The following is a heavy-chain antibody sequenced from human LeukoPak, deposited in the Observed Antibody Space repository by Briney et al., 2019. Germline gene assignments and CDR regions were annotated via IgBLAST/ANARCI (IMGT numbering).Heavy chain of an antibody. Sequence: PSETLSLTCTVSGGSISSGSYYWSWIRQPAGKGLEWIGRIYTSGSTNYNPSLKSRVTTSVDTSKNQFSLKLSSVTAADTAVYYCARSPPVVPAAIDFYYYMDVWGKGTTVTISS. CDR2: IYTSGST. D-gene: IGHD2-2*02. V-gene: IGHV4-61*02. CDR1: GGSISSGSYY. J-gene: IGHJ6*03. CDR3: ARSPPVVPAAIDFYYYMDV.